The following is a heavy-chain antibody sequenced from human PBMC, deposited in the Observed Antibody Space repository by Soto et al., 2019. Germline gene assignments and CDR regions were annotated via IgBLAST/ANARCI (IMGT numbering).Heavy chain of an antibody. J-gene: IGHJ4*02. CDR1: GFTVSSNY. CDR3: ARDWDY. V-gene: IGHV3-66*01. Sequence: EVQLVESGGGLVQPGGSLRLSCAASGFTVSSNYRSWVRQAPGKGLVWVSVIYSGGSTYYADSVKGSFTISRDNSKNTLYLQMNSLRDEVTAVYYCARDWDYWGQGTLVTVSS. CDR2: IYSGGST.